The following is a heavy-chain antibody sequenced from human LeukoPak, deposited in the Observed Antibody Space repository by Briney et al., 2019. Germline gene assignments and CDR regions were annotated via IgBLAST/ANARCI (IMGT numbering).Heavy chain of an antibody. CDR1: GYTFTSYD. Sequence: GASVKVSCKASGYTFTSYDINWVRQATGQGLEWMGWMNPNSGNTGYAQKFQGRVTMTRNTSISTAYMELSSLKSEDTAVYYRAREVSRVGATNWGQGTLVTVSS. CDR2: MNPNSGNT. V-gene: IGHV1-8*01. D-gene: IGHD1-26*01. J-gene: IGHJ4*02. CDR3: AREVSRVGATN.